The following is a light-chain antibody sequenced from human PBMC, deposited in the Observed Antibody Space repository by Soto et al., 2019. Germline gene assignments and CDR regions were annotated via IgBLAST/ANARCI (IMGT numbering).Light chain of an antibody. Sequence: QSALTQPASVSGSPGQSITISCTGTSSDVGGYNYVSWYQQHPGKAPKLMIYDVSNRPSGVSNRFSGSKSGNTASLTISGLQAEDEADYYCSSYTSSSLLWVFGGVTKVTVL. J-gene: IGLJ3*02. CDR3: SSYTSSSLLWV. CDR2: DVS. CDR1: SSDVGGYNY. V-gene: IGLV2-14*01.